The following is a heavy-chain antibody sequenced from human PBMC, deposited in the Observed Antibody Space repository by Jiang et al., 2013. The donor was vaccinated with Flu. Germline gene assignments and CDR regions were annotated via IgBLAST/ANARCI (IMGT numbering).Heavy chain of an antibody. J-gene: IGHJ5*02. CDR1: GYTFTGYY. Sequence: SGYTFTGYYMHWVRQAPGQGLEWMGWINPNSGGTNYAQKFQGRVTMTRDTSISTAYMELSRLRSDDTAVYYCAREGLGYCSGGSCYSRGWFDPLGPGNPGHR. CDR3: AREGLGYCSGGSCYSRGWFDP. CDR2: INPNSGGT. V-gene: IGHV1-2*02. D-gene: IGHD2-15*01.